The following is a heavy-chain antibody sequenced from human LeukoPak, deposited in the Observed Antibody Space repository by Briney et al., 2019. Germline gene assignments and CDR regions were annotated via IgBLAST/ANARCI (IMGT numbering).Heavy chain of an antibody. CDR1: GFTFSSYS. V-gene: IGHV3-48*04. CDR3: ARDVPIYSGSAGFDY. D-gene: IGHD5-12*01. Sequence: GGSLRLSCSASGFTFSSYSMNWVRQAPGKGLEWVSYISSSSSTIYYADSVKGRFTISRDNAKNSLYLQMNSLRAEDTAVYYCARDVPIYSGSAGFDYWGQGTLVTVSS. J-gene: IGHJ4*02. CDR2: ISSSSSTI.